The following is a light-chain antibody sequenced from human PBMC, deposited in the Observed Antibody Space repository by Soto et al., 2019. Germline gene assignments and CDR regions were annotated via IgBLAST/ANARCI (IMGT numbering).Light chain of an antibody. CDR2: DTN. V-gene: IGLV7-46*01. CDR1: TGAVTSGHY. Sequence: QAVVTQEPSVTVSPGGTVTLTCGSNTGAVTSGHYPYWFQQKPGQAPKTLIYDTNNKHSWTPARFSGSLLGGKAALTLSGAQPEDEAEYYCLLSYKGGRPYVFGTGTKVTV. J-gene: IGLJ1*01. CDR3: LLSYKGGRPYV.